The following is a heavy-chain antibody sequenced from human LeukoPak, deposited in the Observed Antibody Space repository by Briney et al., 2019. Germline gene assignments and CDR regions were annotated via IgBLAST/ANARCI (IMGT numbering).Heavy chain of an antibody. Sequence: GGSLRLSCAASGFTFSSYAMSWVRQAPGRGLEWVSAISGSGGSTYYADSVKGRFTISRDNSKNTLYLQMNSLRAEDTAVYYCAKDGEEWELREFDYWGQGTLVTVSS. CDR1: GFTFSSYA. CDR3: AKDGEEWELREFDY. V-gene: IGHV3-23*01. J-gene: IGHJ4*02. CDR2: ISGSGGST. D-gene: IGHD1-26*01.